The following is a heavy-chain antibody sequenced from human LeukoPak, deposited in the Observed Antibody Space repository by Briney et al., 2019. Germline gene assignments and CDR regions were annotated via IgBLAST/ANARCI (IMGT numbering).Heavy chain of an antibody. Sequence: ASVKVSCKASGYTFTSYGISWVRQAPGQGLEWMGWISAYNGNTNYAQKLQGRVTMTTDTSTSTAYMELRSLRSDDTAVYYCARDGVPAAISHNWFDPWGQGTLVTVSS. V-gene: IGHV1-18*01. CDR2: ISAYNGNT. CDR3: ARDGVPAAISHNWFDP. CDR1: GYTFTSYG. J-gene: IGHJ5*02. D-gene: IGHD2-2*02.